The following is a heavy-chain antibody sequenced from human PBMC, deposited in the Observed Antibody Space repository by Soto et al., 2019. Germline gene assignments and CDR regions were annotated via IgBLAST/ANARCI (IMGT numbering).Heavy chain of an antibody. D-gene: IGHD3-10*01. V-gene: IGHV5-51*01. J-gene: IGHJ4*02. CDR2: IFPGNSDT. CDR1: GYSFSNYW. CDR3: ARRYCYGCGGSRARLAY. Sequence: PGESLKISCKGSGYSFSNYWIGWVRQMPGKGLEWMGIIFPGNSDTRYSPSFQGQVTISVDKSISTAYLQWSSLKASDTAMYYCARRYCYGCGGSRARLAYRGQRTPDTVSA.